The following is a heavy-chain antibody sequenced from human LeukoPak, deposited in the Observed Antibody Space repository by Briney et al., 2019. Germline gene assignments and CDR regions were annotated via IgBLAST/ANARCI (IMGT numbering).Heavy chain of an antibody. J-gene: IGHJ4*02. CDR1: GFTFGDYA. D-gene: IGHD6-13*01. CDR2: IWYDGSNK. Sequence: GGSLRLSCTASGFTFGDYAMSWFRQAPGKGLEWVAVIWYDGSNKYYADSVKGRFTISRDNSKNTLYLQMNSLRAEDTAVYYCAKFSAAALVPPDYWGQGTLVTVSS. V-gene: IGHV3-33*06. CDR3: AKFSAAALVPPDY.